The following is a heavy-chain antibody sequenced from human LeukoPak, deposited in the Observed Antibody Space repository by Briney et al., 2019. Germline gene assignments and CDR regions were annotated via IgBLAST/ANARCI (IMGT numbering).Heavy chain of an antibody. D-gene: IGHD3-3*01. Sequence: GGSLRLSCRASGFIFSDYYMGWIRQAPGKGLEWLSYIGTSGYSANLMYYADSLQGRFTISRDNGQNSLFLQMGSLGVEDTAVYYCARAPIFGVVIPSDYWGQGTLVTVSS. CDR3: ARAPIFGVVIPSDY. V-gene: IGHV3-11*04. J-gene: IGHJ4*02. CDR2: IGTSGYSANLM. CDR1: GFIFSDYY.